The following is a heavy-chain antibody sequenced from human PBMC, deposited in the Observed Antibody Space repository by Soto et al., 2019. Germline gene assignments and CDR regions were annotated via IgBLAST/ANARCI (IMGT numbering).Heavy chain of an antibody. Sequence: KPSETLSLTCTVSGGSVSSGSYYWSWIRQPPGKGLEWIGYIYYSGSTNYNPSLKSRLTISVDTSKNQFSLNLSSVTAADTAVYYCARTGITYKTFDSWGQGTLVTVSS. J-gene: IGHJ4*02. CDR1: GGSVSSGSYY. CDR3: ARTGITYKTFDS. D-gene: IGHD1-20*01. V-gene: IGHV4-61*01. CDR2: IYYSGST.